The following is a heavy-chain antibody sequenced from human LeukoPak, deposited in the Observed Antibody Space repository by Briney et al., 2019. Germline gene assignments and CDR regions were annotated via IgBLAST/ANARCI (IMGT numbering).Heavy chain of an antibody. J-gene: IGHJ4*02. Sequence: ASVKVSCKASGFTFTSSAMQWVRQARGQRLEWIGWIVVGSGNTNYAQKFQERVTITRDMSTSTAYMELSSLRSEDTAVYYCAAEPVTFPGATVNWGQGTLVTVSS. V-gene: IGHV1-58*02. CDR2: IVVGSGNT. CDR1: GFTFTSSA. D-gene: IGHD3-10*01. CDR3: AAEPVTFPGATVN.